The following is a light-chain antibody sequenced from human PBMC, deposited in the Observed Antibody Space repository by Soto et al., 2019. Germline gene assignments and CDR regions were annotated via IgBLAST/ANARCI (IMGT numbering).Light chain of an antibody. CDR2: KAS. CDR1: QSISNW. CDR3: QQYDRFPYT. V-gene: IGKV1-5*03. J-gene: IGKJ2*01. Sequence: DIQMTQSPSTLSASVGDTVTITCRASQSISNWLAWYQQKPGQAPKLLIHKASTLESGVPSRFSGSGSGTGFTLTISSLQPDDFANFYCQQYDRFPYTFGQGTKLEIK.